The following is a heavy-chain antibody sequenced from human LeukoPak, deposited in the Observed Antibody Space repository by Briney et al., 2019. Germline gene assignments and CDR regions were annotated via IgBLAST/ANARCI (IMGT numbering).Heavy chain of an antibody. CDR3: AREPSESFIDY. V-gene: IGHV1-18*01. Sequence: ASVKVSCKASGYSFSKYGINWVGQAPGQGREWMGWISPYNGNTKYAQKVQGRVTMTTDTSTSTAYMELRSLRSDDTAVYYCAREPSESFIDYWGQGTLVTVSS. CDR2: ISPYNGNT. J-gene: IGHJ4*02. CDR1: GYSFSKYG.